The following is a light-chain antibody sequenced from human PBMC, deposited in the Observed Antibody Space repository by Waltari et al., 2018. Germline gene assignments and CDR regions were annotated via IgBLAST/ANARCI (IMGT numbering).Light chain of an antibody. CDR1: QSVGSN. J-gene: IGKJ5*01. CDR3: QHRSNLIT. CDR2: DVS. Sequence: EIVLTQSPATLSLSPGERATLSCRASQSVGSNLAWYQQNSGQAPGLLIYDVSRRATGTPARFSGSWSGTDFTLTISSLEPEDFAVYYCQHRSNLITFGQGTRLEIK. V-gene: IGKV3-11*01.